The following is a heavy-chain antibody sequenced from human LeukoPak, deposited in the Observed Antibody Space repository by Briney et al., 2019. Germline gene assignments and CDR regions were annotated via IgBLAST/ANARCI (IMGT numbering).Heavy chain of an antibody. J-gene: IGHJ3*02. D-gene: IGHD1-1*01. CDR2: IYTSGST. CDR1: GGSISSYY. Sequence: PSETLSLTCTVSGGSISSYYWSWIRQPAGKGLEWIGRIYTSGSTNYNPSLKGRVTMSVDTSKNQFSLKLSSVTAADTAVYYCARWPPDPTNDAFDIWGQGTMVTVSS. CDR3: ARWPPDPTNDAFDI. V-gene: IGHV4-4*07.